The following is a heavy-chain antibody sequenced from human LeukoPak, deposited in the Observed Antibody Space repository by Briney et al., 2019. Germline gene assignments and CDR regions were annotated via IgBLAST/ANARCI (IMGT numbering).Heavy chain of an antibody. CDR3: TREGTGYSGYDHFY. J-gene: IGHJ4*02. CDR1: GYTFNTYY. D-gene: IGHD5-12*01. CDR2: IFPRGGST. Sequence: ASVKVSCKASGYTFNTYYLHWVRQAPGQGLEWMGLIFPRGGSTTYAQNFPARVTMTRDTSTTPVYMQLSSLRSDDTAVYYCTREGTGYSGYDHFYWGQGTLVTVSS. V-gene: IGHV1-46*02.